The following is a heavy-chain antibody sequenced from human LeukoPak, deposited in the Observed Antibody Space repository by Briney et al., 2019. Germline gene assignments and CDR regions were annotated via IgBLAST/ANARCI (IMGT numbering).Heavy chain of an antibody. D-gene: IGHD2-15*01. V-gene: IGHV1-24*01. J-gene: IGHJ5*02. CDR2: FDPEDGET. CDR1: GYTLTELS. Sequence: ASVKVSCKVSGYTLTELSMHWVRQAPGKGLEWMGGFDPEDGETIYAQKFQGRVTMTEDTSTDTAYMELSSLRSEDTAVYYCATGRGLYCSGGSCYWRGNWFDPWGQGTPVTVSS. CDR3: ATGRGLYCSGGSCYWRGNWFDP.